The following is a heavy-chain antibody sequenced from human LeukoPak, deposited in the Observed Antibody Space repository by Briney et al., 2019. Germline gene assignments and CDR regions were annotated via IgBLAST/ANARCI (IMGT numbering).Heavy chain of an antibody. Sequence: SETLSLTCTVSGGSISNYYWSWIRQPAGKALEWIGRIYSSGNTNYNPSLESRVTVSVDTSKNQFSLKLTSVTAADTAVYYRARAHTLSCNGGPCPFFLDYWGQGTLVTVSS. J-gene: IGHJ4*02. V-gene: IGHV4-4*07. CDR2: IYSSGNT. D-gene: IGHD2-8*01. CDR3: ARAHTLSCNGGPCPFFLDY. CDR1: GGSISNYY.